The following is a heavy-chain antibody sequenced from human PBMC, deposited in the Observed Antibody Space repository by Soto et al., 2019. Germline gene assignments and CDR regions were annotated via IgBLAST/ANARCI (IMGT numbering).Heavy chain of an antibody. CDR3: AKSVSSNYYYYYYGMDV. CDR1: GFTFSSYG. V-gene: IGHV3-30*18. J-gene: IGHJ6*02. CDR2: ISYDGSNK. D-gene: IGHD4-4*01. Sequence: PGGSLRLSCAASGFTFSSYGMHWVRQAPGKGLEWVAVISYDGSNKYYADSVKGRFTISRDNSKNTLYLQMNSLRAEDTAVYYCAKSVSSNYYYYYYGMDVWGQGTTVTVSS.